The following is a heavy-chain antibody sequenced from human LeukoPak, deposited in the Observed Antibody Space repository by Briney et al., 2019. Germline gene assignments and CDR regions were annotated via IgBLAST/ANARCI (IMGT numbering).Heavy chain of an antibody. CDR2: INTDGSST. CDR1: GFTFSSYW. V-gene: IGHV3-74*01. D-gene: IGHD1-14*01. J-gene: IGHJ4*02. Sequence: GGSLRPSCAASGFTFSSYWMHWVRQAPGKGLVWVSHINTDGSSTSYADSVKGRFTISRDNAKNSLYLQMNSLRAEDTAVYYCARDRSITFWGQGTLVTVSS. CDR3: ARDRSITF.